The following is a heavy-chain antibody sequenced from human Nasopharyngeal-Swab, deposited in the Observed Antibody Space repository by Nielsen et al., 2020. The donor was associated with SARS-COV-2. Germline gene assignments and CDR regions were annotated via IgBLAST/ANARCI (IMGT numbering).Heavy chain of an antibody. CDR1: GFTFSSYW. CDR2: IKQSGSGQ. J-gene: IGHJ4*02. V-gene: IGHV3-7*01. D-gene: IGHD2-2*01. Sequence: GESLKISCAASGFTFSSYWMSWVRQAPGKGLEWVAHIKQSGSGQYYVDSVKGRFTISRDNAKNSLSLQMNSLRADDTAVYYCTRYCSTTSCPRGFDYWGQGTLVTVSS. CDR3: TRYCSTTSCPRGFDY.